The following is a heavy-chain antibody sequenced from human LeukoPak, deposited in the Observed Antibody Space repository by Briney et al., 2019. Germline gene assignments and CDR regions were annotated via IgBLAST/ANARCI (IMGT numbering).Heavy chain of an antibody. D-gene: IGHD2-2*01. CDR2: INPNSGGT. CDR3: ARVCSSTSCYFGESFDP. CDR1: GYTFTGYY. Sequence: VASVKVSCKASGYTFTGYYMHWVRQAPGQGLEWMGWINPNSGGTNYAQKLQGRVTMTTDTSTSTAYMELRSLRSDDTAVYYCARVCSSTSCYFGESFDPWGQGTLVTVSS. J-gene: IGHJ5*02. V-gene: IGHV1-2*02.